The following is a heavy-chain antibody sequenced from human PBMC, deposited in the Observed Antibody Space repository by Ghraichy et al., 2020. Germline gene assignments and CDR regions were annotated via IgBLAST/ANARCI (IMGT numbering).Heavy chain of an antibody. CDR1: GFTFSSSW. CDR2: INSDGSSK. CDR3: ARAGEGVFAYGMDV. J-gene: IGHJ6*02. D-gene: IGHD1-26*01. Sequence: GGSLRLSCAAAGFTFSSSWMHWVRQAPGKGLVWVSRINSDGSSKGYADSVKGRFTISRDNAKNTLYLQMNSLRAEDTAVYYCARAGEGVFAYGMDVWGQGTTVTVSS. V-gene: IGHV3-74*01.